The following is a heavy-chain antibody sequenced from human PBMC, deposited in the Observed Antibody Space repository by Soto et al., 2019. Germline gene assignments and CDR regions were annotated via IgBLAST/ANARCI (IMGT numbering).Heavy chain of an antibody. CDR1: RFTLRNYV. V-gene: IGHV3-23*01. CDR3: ATSGHCGGLRCSSFDM. D-gene: IGHD2-21*01. Sequence: EVQLLESGGGLVQPGGSLRLSCAASRFTLRNYVVNWVRQAPGKGLEWVSTTGGSGDTYYPDSVKGRFTISRDNSKNTVYLEMITLRAEDTAVYYCATSGHCGGLRCSSFDMWCQGTVVTVSS. J-gene: IGHJ3*02. CDR2: TGGSGDT.